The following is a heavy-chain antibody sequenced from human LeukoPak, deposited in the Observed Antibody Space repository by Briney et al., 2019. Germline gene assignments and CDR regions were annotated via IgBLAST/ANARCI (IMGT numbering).Heavy chain of an antibody. J-gene: IGHJ4*02. CDR3: ARDGGTTTNHYYFDY. D-gene: IGHD1-7*01. CDR1: GFTFSSYG. V-gene: IGHV3-33*08. Sequence: HPGGSLRLSCAASGFTFSSYGMHWVRQAPGKGLEWVAVIWYDGSNKYYADSVKGRFTISRDNSKNTLYLQMNSLRAEDTAVYYCARDGGTTTNHYYFDYWGQGTLVTVSS. CDR2: IWYDGSNK.